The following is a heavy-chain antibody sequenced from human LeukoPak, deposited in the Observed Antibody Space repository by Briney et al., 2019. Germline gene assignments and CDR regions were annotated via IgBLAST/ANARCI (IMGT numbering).Heavy chain of an antibody. J-gene: IGHJ4*02. D-gene: IGHD3-3*01. V-gene: IGHV1-24*01. CDR2: FDPEDGGT. CDR3: ATWGDFWSGYHVDY. Sequence: ASVKVSCKVSGYTLTELSMHWVRQAPGKGREWMGGFDPEDGGTIYAQKFQGRVTMTEDTSTDTAYMELSSLRSEDTAVYYCATWGDFWSGYHVDYWGQGTLVTVSS. CDR1: GYTLTELS.